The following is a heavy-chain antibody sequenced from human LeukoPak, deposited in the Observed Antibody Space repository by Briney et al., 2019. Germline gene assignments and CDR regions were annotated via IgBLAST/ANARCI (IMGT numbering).Heavy chain of an antibody. CDR1: GGSFSGYY. CDR3: ARRSSLGGSYYFSFDY. Sequence: SETLSLTCAVYGGSFSGYYWSWIRQPPGKGLEWIGVINHSGSTNYNPSLKSRVTISVDTSKNQFSLKLSSVTAADTAVYYCARRSSLGGSYYFSFDYWGQGTLVTVSS. D-gene: IGHD1-26*01. V-gene: IGHV4-34*01. J-gene: IGHJ4*02. CDR2: INHSGST.